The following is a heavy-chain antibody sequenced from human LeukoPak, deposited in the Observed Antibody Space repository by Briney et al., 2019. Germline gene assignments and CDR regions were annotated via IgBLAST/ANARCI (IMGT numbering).Heavy chain of an antibody. D-gene: IGHD2-2*01. CDR2: ISGSGGST. J-gene: IGHJ4*02. CDR1: GFTFSSYA. V-gene: IGHV3-23*01. CDR3: AKDLWRYCSSTSCYPNY. Sequence: GRSLRLSCAASGFTFSSYAMSWVRQAPGKGLEWVSAISGSGGSTYYADSVKGRFTISRDNSKNTPYLQMNSLRAEDTAVYYCAKDLWRYCSSTSCYPNYWGQGTLVTVSS.